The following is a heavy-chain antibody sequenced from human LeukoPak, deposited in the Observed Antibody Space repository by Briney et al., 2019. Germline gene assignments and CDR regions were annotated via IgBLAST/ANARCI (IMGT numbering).Heavy chain of an antibody. CDR1: RFTFSSYG. D-gene: IGHD2/OR15-2a*01. Sequence: GGSLRLSCAGSRFTFSSYGMSWVRQAPGNGLEWVSGISGGGGSISYADSVRGRFTISRDNSRNTVYLQRSSLRAEDTAVYYCAKAIGFLDAFDVWGQGTMVTVSS. CDR2: ISGGGGSI. J-gene: IGHJ3*01. CDR3: AKAIGFLDAFDV. V-gene: IGHV3-23*01.